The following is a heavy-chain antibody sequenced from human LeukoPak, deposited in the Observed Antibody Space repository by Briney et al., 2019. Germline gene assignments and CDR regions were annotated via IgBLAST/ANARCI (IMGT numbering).Heavy chain of an antibody. CDR1: GFTFSSYW. CDR2: IKQDGSEK. V-gene: IGHV3-7*01. Sequence: GGSLRLSCAASGFTFSSYWMSWVRQAPGKGLEWVANIKQDGSEKYYVDSVKGRFTISRDNAKNSLYLQMNSLRAEDTAVYYCASVPYYGSGSYFGFDYWGQGTLVTVSS. J-gene: IGHJ4*02. D-gene: IGHD3-10*01. CDR3: ASVPYYGSGSYFGFDY.